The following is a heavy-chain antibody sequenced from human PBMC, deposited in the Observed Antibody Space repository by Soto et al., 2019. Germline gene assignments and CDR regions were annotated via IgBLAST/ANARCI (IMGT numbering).Heavy chain of an antibody. D-gene: IGHD6-19*01. CDR3: AKVRAVAGHYFDY. CDR1: GFTFSSYA. V-gene: IGHV3-23*01. J-gene: IGHJ4*02. Sequence: PGGSLRLSCAASGFTFSSYAMSWVRQAPGKGLEWVSGVSGSGGSTFYADSVKGRSTISRDNSKNTLYLQMNSLRAEDTAVYYCAKVRAVAGHYFDYWGQGALVTVSS. CDR2: VSGSGGST.